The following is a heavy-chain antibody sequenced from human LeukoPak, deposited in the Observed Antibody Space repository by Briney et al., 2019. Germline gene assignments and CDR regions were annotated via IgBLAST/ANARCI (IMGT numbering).Heavy chain of an antibody. CDR1: GGSISSYY. V-gene: IGHV4-59*01. J-gene: IGHJ4*02. CDR2: IYYSGST. Sequence: SETLSLTCTVSGGSISSYYWSWIRQPPGKGLEWIGYIYYSGSTNYNPSLKSRVTISVDTSKNQFSLKLSSVTAADTAVYYCARGDFHVDYWGQGTLVTVSS. D-gene: IGHD3-3*01. CDR3: ARGDFHVDY.